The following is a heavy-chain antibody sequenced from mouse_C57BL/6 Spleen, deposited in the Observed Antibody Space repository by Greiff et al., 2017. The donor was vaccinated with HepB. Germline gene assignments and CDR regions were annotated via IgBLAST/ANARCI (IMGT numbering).Heavy chain of an antibody. D-gene: IGHD2-5*01. V-gene: IGHV2-5*01. J-gene: IGHJ1*03. CDR2: IWRGGST. CDR3: AKKAYYSNYEAPYFDV. Sequence: QVHVKQSGPGLVQPSQSLSITCTVSGFSLTSYGVHWVRQSPGKGLEWLGVIWRGGSTDYNAAFMSRLSITKDNSKSQVFFKMNSLQADDTAIYYCAKKAYYSNYEAPYFDVWGTGTTVTVSS. CDR1: GFSLTSYG.